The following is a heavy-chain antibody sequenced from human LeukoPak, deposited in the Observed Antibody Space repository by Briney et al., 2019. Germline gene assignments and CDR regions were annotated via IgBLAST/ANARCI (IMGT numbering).Heavy chain of an antibody. J-gene: IGHJ4*02. CDR2: INPNSGHT. CDR3: ARGFTYGDFWSGWEGFDF. V-gene: IGHV1-46*01. Sequence: GASVKVSCKTSGFSFPNYYMHWVRQAPGQGLEWMGIINPNSGHTVYAQKFRGRVTMTRDTSTTTVDMELSGLRSDDTAVYYRARGFTYGDFWSGWEGFDFWGQGSLITVSS. CDR1: GFSFPNYY. D-gene: IGHD3-3*01.